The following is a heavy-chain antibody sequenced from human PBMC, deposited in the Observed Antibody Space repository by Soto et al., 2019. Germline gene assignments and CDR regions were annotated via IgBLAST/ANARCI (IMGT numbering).Heavy chain of an antibody. Sequence: PSETLSLTCSVSGGSISSYYCSWIRQPPGKGLEWIGYIYYSGSTNYNPSLKSRVTISVDTSKNQFSLKLSSVTAADTAVYYCAREGYSSGWYGVFDYWGQGTLVTVSS. D-gene: IGHD6-19*01. CDR3: AREGYSSGWYGVFDY. CDR1: GGSISSYY. J-gene: IGHJ4*02. CDR2: IYYSGST. V-gene: IGHV4-59*01.